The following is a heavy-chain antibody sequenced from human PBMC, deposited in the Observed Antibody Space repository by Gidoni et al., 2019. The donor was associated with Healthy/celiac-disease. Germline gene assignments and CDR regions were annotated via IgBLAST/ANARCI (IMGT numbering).Heavy chain of an antibody. J-gene: IGHJ4*02. V-gene: IGHV3-30*18. CDR2: ISYDGSNK. Sequence: QVQLVESGVGVVQPGGSLRLPCAAFGFTCSSYGMHWVRQAPGKGLEWVAVISYDGSNKYYADSVKGRFTISRDNSKNTLYLQMNSLRAEDTAVYYCAKWGTVAGSYWGQGTLVTVSS. CDR3: AKWGTVAGSY. CDR1: GFTCSSYG. D-gene: IGHD6-19*01.